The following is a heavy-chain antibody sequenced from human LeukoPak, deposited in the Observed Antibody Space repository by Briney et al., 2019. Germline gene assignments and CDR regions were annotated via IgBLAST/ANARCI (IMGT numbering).Heavy chain of an antibody. CDR1: GFTFDDYA. V-gene: IGHV3-9*01. J-gene: IGHJ4*02. D-gene: IGHD3-22*01. Sequence: GGSLILSCAASGFTFDDYAMHWVRQAPGKGLEWVSGISWNSGSIGYADSVKGRFTISRDNAKNSLYLQINSLRAEDTALYYCAKDKDYYDSSGFIDYWGQGTLVTVSS. CDR3: AKDKDYYDSSGFIDY. CDR2: ISWNSGSI.